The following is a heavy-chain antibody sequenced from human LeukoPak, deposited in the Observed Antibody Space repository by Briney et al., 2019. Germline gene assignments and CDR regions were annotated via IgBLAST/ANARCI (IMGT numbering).Heavy chain of an antibody. CDR1: GGTFTSYA. Sequence: ASVKVSCKASGGTFTSYAFSWARQAPGQGLEWMGGIIPIFGTANYAQKFQGRVTITADKSTSTAYMELSSLRSEDTAVYYCARGSGSSWPYYYYYYYMDVWGKGTTVTVSS. D-gene: IGHD3-10*01. CDR3: ARGSGSSWPYYYYYYYMDV. CDR2: IIPIFGTA. V-gene: IGHV1-69*06. J-gene: IGHJ6*03.